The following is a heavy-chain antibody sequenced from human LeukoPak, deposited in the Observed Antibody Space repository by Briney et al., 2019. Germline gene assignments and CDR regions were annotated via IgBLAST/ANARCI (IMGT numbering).Heavy chain of an antibody. CDR2: IYYSGST. CDR1: GGSISSSSYY. D-gene: IGHD3-3*01. Sequence: SETLSLTCTVSGGSISSSSYYWGWIRQPPGKGLEWIGSIYYSGSTYYNPSLKSRVTISVDTSKNQFSLKLSSVTAADTAVYYCARVAYDFWSGYYPSYNWFDPWGQGTLVTVSS. CDR3: ARVAYDFWSGYYPSYNWFDP. V-gene: IGHV4-39*07. J-gene: IGHJ5*02.